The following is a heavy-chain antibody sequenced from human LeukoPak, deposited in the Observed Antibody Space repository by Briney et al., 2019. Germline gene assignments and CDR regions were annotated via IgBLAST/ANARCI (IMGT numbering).Heavy chain of an antibody. V-gene: IGHV1-69*05. J-gene: IGHJ4*02. CDR3: ARDGEMGATRY. D-gene: IGHD1-26*01. Sequence: GASVKVSCKASGGTFSSYAISWVRQAPGQGLEWMGRIIPIFGTANYAQKFQGRVTITTDESTSTAYMELGSLRSEDTAVYYCARDGEMGATRYWGQGTLVTVSS. CDR2: IIPIFGTA. CDR1: GGTFSSYA.